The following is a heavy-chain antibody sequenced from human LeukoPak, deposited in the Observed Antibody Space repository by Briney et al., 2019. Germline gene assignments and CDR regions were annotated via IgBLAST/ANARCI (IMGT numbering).Heavy chain of an antibody. CDR3: ARVTMVRRVWFDP. V-gene: IGHV3-23*01. CDR1: GFTCSSYS. J-gene: IGHJ5*02. Sequence: GGSLRLSCAASGFTCSSYSMSWVRQAPGKGLEWVSGISGSGGSTDYADSVKGRFTISRDNSKNTLYLQMNSLRVEDTAVYYCARVTMVRRVWFDPWGQGTLVTVSS. CDR2: ISGSGGST. D-gene: IGHD3-10*01.